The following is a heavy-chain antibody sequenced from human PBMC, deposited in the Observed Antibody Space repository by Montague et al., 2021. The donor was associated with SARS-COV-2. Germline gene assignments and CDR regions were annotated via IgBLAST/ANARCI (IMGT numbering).Heavy chain of an antibody. J-gene: IGHJ5*02. Sequence: SETLSLTCTVSGDSISSYYWNWIRQPPGKGLEWIGYIYNSGTTNYNPSVKSRVTISVDTSKNQFSLKVNSVTAADTAVYYCARGGGYCSGGSCYYWFDPWGQGTLVTVSS. CDR1: GDSISSYY. V-gene: IGHV4-59*01. D-gene: IGHD2-15*01. CDR3: ARGGGYCSGGSCYYWFDP. CDR2: IYNSGTT.